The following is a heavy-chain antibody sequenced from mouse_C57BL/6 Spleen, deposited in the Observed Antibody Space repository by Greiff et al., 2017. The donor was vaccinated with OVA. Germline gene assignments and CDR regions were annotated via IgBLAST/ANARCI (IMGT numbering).Heavy chain of an antibody. D-gene: IGHD2-4*01. CDR3: ARSVIYYDYDVGY. Sequence: VQLQQPGAELVKPGASVKMSCKASGYTFTSYWITWVKQRPGQGLEWIGDIYPGSGSTNYNEKFKSKATLTVDTSSSTAYMQLSSLTSEDSAVYYCARSVIYYDYDVGYWGQGTLVTVSA. CDR1: GYTFTSYW. V-gene: IGHV1-55*01. J-gene: IGHJ3*01. CDR2: IYPGSGST.